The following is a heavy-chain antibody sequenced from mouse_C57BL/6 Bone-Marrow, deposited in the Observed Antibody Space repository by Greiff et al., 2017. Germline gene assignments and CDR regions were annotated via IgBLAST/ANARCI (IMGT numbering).Heavy chain of an antibody. V-gene: IGHV1-80*01. Sequence: QVQLKQSGAELVKPGASVKISCKASGYAFSSYWLNWVKQRPGKGLEWIGQIYPGDGDTNYNGKVKGKATLTADKSSSTAYMQLSSLTSEDSAVYFCARWGAVGTFAYGGQGTLVTVSA. D-gene: IGHD1-1*01. CDR1: GYAFSSYW. CDR3: ARWGAVGTFAY. J-gene: IGHJ3*01. CDR2: IYPGDGDT.